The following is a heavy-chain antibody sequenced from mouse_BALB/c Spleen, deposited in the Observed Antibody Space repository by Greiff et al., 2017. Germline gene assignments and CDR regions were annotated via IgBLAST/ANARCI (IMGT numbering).Heavy chain of an antibody. CDR2: IRNKANGYTT. D-gene: IGHD2-4*01. V-gene: IGHV7-3*02. Sequence: DVKLVESGGGLVQPGGSLRLSCATSGFTFTDYYMSWVRQPPGKALEWLGFIRNKANGYTTEYSASVKGRFTISRDNSQSILYLQMNTLRAEDSATYYCAREGYDYDDAMDYWGQGTSVTVAS. CDR3: AREGYDYDDAMDY. J-gene: IGHJ4*01. CDR1: GFTFTDYY.